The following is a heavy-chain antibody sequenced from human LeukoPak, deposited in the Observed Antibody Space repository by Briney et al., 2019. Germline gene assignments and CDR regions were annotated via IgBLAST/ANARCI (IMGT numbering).Heavy chain of an antibody. CDR3: ASPPFGCSSTSCYGY. V-gene: IGHV3-48*01. Sequence: PGGSLRLSCAASGFTFSSYSMNWVRQAPGKGLEWVSYICSSISTIYYADSVKGRFSISRDHAKSSLYLQMNSLRAEDTAVYYCASPPFGCSSTSCYGYWGQGTLVSVSS. D-gene: IGHD2-2*01. J-gene: IGHJ4*02. CDR2: ICSSISTI. CDR1: GFTFSSYS.